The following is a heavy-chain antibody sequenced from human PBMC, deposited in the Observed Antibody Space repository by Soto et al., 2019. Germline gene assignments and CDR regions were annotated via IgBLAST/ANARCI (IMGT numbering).Heavy chain of an antibody. D-gene: IGHD6-13*01. Sequence: EVQLVESGGCLVQPGGSLRLSCAASEFTFSSYWMSWVRQAPGKGLEWVANIKEDGSEKYYVDSVKGRFTISRDNVKNSLYLQMNSLRAEDTAVYYCARGSSRFDDWGQGTLVTVSS. CDR3: ARGSSRFDD. J-gene: IGHJ4*02. CDR2: IKEDGSEK. V-gene: IGHV3-7*03. CDR1: EFTFSSYW.